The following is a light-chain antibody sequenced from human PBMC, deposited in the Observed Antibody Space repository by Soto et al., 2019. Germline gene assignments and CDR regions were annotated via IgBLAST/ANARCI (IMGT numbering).Light chain of an antibody. CDR2: GNS. CDR3: QSYDSSLSGYV. CDR1: SSNIGAGYA. V-gene: IGLV1-40*01. J-gene: IGLJ1*01. Sequence: QSVLTQPPSVSGAPGQRVTISCTGSSSNIGAGYAVHWYQQLPGTAPKLLIYGNSNRPSGVPDRFSGSKSGTSASLAITGLQAEDEADYYCQSYDSSLSGYVFGTGTKV.